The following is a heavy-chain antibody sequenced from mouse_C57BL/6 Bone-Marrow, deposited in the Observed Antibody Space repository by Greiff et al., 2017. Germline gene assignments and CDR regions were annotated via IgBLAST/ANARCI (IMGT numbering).Heavy chain of an antibody. CDR1: GYTFTSYG. V-gene: IGHV1-81*01. Sequence: QVQLQPSGAELARPGASVKLSCKASGYTFTSYGISWVKQRTGQGLEWIGEIYPRSGNTYYNEQFKGKATLTADKSSSPAYMELRSLTSEDSAVYFCASTAQEGCAHWGQGTLVTVSA. J-gene: IGHJ3*01. D-gene: IGHD3-2*02. CDR2: IYPRSGNT. CDR3: ASTAQEGCAH.